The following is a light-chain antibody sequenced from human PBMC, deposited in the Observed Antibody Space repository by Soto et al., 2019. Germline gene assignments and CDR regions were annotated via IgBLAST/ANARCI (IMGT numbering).Light chain of an antibody. CDR1: QSVSTN. V-gene: IGKV3-11*01. J-gene: IGKJ3*01. CDR2: DAS. Sequence: EIVLTQSPATLSLSPGERATLSCRASQSVSTNLAWYQQKPGQAPRLLIYDASNRATDIPARFRGSGSGTDFTLTISSLEPEDVAVYYCQQNNNWPSFTFGPGTKVDI. CDR3: QQNNNWPSFT.